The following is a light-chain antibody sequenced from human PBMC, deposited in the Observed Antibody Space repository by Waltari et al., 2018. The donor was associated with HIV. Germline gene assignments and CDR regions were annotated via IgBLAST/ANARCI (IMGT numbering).Light chain of an antibody. J-gene: IGLJ3*02. Sequence: QSALTQPRSVSGSPGQSVTLSCTGTASALGYFDYVPWYQQHPGKAPKLMIYDVTNRPSGVPDRFSGSKSGNTASLTISGLQAEDEADYYCCSYAGSYTWVFGGGTKLTVL. CDR3: CSYAGSYTWV. CDR1: ASALGYFDY. CDR2: DVT. V-gene: IGLV2-11*01.